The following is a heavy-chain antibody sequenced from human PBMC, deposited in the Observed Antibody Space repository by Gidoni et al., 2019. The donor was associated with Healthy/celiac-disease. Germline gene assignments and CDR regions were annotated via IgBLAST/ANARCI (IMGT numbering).Heavy chain of an antibody. D-gene: IGHD3-16*02. CDR1: GGSVSSGSYY. V-gene: IGHV4-61*01. J-gene: IGHJ6*02. Sequence: QVQLQESGPGLVKPSATLSLTCTVSGGSVSSGSYYWSWIRQHPGKGLEWIGYIYYSGSTNYNPSLKSRVTISVDTAKNQFSLKLSSVTAADTAVYYCARGNLWDIWGSYRWRDYYYGMDVWGQGTTVTVSS. CDR2: IYYSGST. CDR3: ARGNLWDIWGSYRWRDYYYGMDV.